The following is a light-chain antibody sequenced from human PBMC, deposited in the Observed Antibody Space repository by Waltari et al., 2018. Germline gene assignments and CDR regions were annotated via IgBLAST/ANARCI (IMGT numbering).Light chain of an antibody. CDR1: RHDVRRYDL. Sequence: QSALTPPASVSGSPGQSITIPCIGPRHDVRRYDLVSWYQFHPGKAPKVLIYEVVKRPSGVSNRFSASKSGNTASLTISGLQADDEADYYCCSYAGTTTYVFGGGTKVTVL. CDR3: CSYAGTTTYV. V-gene: IGLV2-23*02. CDR2: EVV. J-gene: IGLJ1*01.